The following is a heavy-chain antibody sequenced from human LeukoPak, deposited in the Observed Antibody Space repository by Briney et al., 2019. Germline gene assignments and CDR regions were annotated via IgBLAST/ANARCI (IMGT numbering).Heavy chain of an antibody. CDR1: GFTFINSG. D-gene: IGHD1-20*01. CDR2: LWYDGNRK. Sequence: GGSLRLSCATSGFTFINSGMHWVRQAPGKGLEWVAVLWYDGNRKFYADSGQGRLPISRDTSKNTLYLQMNSLRAEDTAVYFCAKDSAITRMNYWGQGTLVTVSS. CDR3: AKDSAITRMNY. V-gene: IGHV3-33*06. J-gene: IGHJ4*02.